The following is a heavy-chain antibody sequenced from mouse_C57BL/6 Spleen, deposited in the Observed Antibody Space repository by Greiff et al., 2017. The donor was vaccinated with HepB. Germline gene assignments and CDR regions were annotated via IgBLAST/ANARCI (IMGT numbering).Heavy chain of an antibody. V-gene: IGHV1-52*01. D-gene: IGHD3-2*02. CDR1: GYTFTSYW. J-gene: IGHJ2*01. CDR3: ARSRQLRLQVDY. Sequence: VQLQQPGAELVRPGSSVKLSCKASGYTFTSYWMHWVKQRPIQGLEWIGNIDPSDSETHYNQKFKDKATLTVDKSSSTAYMQLSSLTSEDSAVYYCARSRQLRLQVDYWGQGTTLTVSS. CDR2: IDPSDSET.